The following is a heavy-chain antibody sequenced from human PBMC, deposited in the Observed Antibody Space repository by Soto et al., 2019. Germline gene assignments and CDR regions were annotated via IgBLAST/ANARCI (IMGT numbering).Heavy chain of an antibody. V-gene: IGHV1-2*02. CDR3: AREVGKVGYSSSSCDY. D-gene: IGHD6-6*01. Sequence: ASVKVSCKASGYTFTGHYMYWVRQAPGQGLEWMGWINPDNGGTSYAQKFQGRVTMTTDTSINTVYMELSRLRSDDTAVYYCAREVGKVGYSSSSCDYWGQGSLVTVSS. CDR1: GYTFTGHY. J-gene: IGHJ4*02. CDR2: INPDNGGT.